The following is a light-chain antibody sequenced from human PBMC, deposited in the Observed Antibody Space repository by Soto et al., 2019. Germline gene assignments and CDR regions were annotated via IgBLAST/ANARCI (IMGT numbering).Light chain of an antibody. CDR1: SSNIGAGYD. CDR3: QSYDSSLSGYVV. Sequence: QSVLTQPHSVYGAPGQRVTISCTGSSSNIGAGYDVHWYQQLPGTAPKLLIYGNSNRPSGVPDRFSGSKSGTSASLAITGLQAYDEADYYCQSYDSSLSGYVVFGGGTKLTVL. CDR2: GNS. J-gene: IGLJ2*01. V-gene: IGLV1-40*01.